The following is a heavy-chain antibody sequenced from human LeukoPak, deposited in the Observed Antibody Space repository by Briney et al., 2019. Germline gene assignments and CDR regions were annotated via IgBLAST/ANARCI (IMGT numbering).Heavy chain of an antibody. J-gene: IGHJ6*03. CDR1: GGTFSSYA. CDR2: IIPIFGTA. Sequence: GSSVKVSCKASGGTFSSYAISWVRQAPGQGLEWMGGIIPIFGTANYAQKFQGRVTITADESTSTAYMGLSSLRSGDTAVYYCARADPLEWFGPVYYYYMDVWGKGTTVTVSS. CDR3: ARADPLEWFGPVYYYYMDV. V-gene: IGHV1-69*01. D-gene: IGHD3-3*01.